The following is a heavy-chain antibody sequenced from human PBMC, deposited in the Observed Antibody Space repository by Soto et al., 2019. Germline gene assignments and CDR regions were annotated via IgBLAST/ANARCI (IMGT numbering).Heavy chain of an antibody. J-gene: IGHJ4*02. D-gene: IGHD3-10*01. CDR2: IYYSGST. V-gene: IGHV4-31*03. CDR3: ARGRPYYYGSGSYPGRFDY. CDR1: GGSISSGGYY. Sequence: QVQLQESGPGLVKPSQTLSLTCTVSGGSISSGGYYWSWIRQHPGKGLEWIGYIYYSGSTYYNPSLKSRVTISVDTSKNQFSLKLSSVTAADTAVYYCARGRPYYYGSGSYPGRFDYWGQGALVTVSS.